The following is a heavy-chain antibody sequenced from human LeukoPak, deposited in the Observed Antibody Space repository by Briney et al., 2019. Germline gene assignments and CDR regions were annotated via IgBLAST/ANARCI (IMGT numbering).Heavy chain of an antibody. Sequence: GGALVLSWAGAGFTVSTNYMGWGREAPGKGLEGVSVLYSGGSTFYADSVKGRFTISRDNSKKTLYLQMNSLRVEDTAVYFCASHDEGFGPFDYWGQGTLVTVSS. D-gene: IGHD3-10*01. V-gene: IGHV3-53*01. J-gene: IGHJ4*02. CDR1: GFTVSTNY. CDR3: ASHDEGFGPFDY. CDR2: LYSGGST.